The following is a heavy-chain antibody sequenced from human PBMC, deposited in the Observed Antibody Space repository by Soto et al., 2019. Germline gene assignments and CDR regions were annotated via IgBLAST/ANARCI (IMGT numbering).Heavy chain of an antibody. Sequence: QMQLQESGPGLVKPSETLSLPCAVSGGPLSSRTYSWGWIRQPPGKSLEWIGTIYSHGNTYPNPSLKRRVTIALATSNNRLALKLRSVTAADTAVYYCARRDGFSSGWIFDYWGHGTLVTVSS. J-gene: IGHJ4*01. CDR3: ARRDGFSSGWIFDY. D-gene: IGHD6-19*01. CDR2: IYSHGNT. CDR1: GGPLSSRTYS. V-gene: IGHV4-39*01.